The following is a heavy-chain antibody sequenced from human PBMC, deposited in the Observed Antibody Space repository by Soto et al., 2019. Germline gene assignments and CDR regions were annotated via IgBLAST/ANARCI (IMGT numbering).Heavy chain of an antibody. CDR2: IYYSGST. V-gene: IGHV4-31*03. Sequence: SETLSLTCTVSGCSISSGGYYWSWIRQHPGKGLEWIGYIYYSGSTYYNPSLKSRVTISVDTSKNQFSLKLSSVTAADTAVYYCARRAGYSSYWFDPWGQGTLVTVSS. D-gene: IGHD6-19*01. CDR3: ARRAGYSSYWFDP. CDR1: GCSISSGGYY. J-gene: IGHJ5*02.